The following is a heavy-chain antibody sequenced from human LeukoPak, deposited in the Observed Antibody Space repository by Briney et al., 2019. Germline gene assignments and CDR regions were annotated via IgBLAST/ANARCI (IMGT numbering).Heavy chain of an antibody. CDR3: ARDRKAGGVGEFDP. J-gene: IGHJ5*02. CDR2: ISTDGSNK. Sequence: GGSLRLSCTASGFTFSSYAIHWVRQALGKGLEWVAVISTDGSNKYYTDSVKGRFTISRDNSKNTLYLQMNSLRTEDTAVYYCARDRKAGGVGEFDPWGQGTLVTVSS. CDR1: GFTFSSYA. V-gene: IGHV3-30*04. D-gene: IGHD1-26*01.